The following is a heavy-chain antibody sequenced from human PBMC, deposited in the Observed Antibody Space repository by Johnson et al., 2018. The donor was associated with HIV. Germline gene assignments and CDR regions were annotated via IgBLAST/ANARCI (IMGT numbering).Heavy chain of an antibody. CDR1: GFTFDDYG. CDR2: INWNGGST. V-gene: IGHV3-20*04. J-gene: IGHJ3*02. CDR3: ARGLWRGRGNDAFDI. Sequence: VQLVESGGGVVRPGGSLRLSCAASGFTFDDYGMSWVRQVPGKGLEWVSGINWNGGSTGYGDSVAGRFTLFRDNARTSLYLQRNGLRAEDTALYYCARGLWRGRGNDAFDIWGQGTMVTVSS. D-gene: IGHD3-10*01.